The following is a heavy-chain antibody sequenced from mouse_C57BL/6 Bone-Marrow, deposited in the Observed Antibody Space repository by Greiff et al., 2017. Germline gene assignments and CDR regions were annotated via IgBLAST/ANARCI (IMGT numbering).Heavy chain of an antibody. J-gene: IGHJ3*01. CDR3: ARWGITTVDGFAY. CDR1: GYTFTSYD. V-gene: IGHV1-85*01. CDR2: IYPRDGST. Sequence: VKLVESGPELVKPGASVKLSCKASGYTFTSYDINWVKQRPGQGLEWIGWIYPRDGSTKYNEKFKGKATLTVDTSSSTAYMELHSLTSEDSAVYFCARWGITTVDGFAYWGQGTLVTVSA. D-gene: IGHD1-1*01.